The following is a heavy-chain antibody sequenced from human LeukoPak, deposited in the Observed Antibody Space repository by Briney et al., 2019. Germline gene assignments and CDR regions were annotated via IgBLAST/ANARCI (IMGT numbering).Heavy chain of an antibody. CDR1: GFTFSSYW. V-gene: IGHV3-7*01. CDR3: ARDIHYYYMDV. Sequence: PGGSLRLSCAASGFTFSSYWMSWVRQAPGKGLEWVANIKQDGSDKYYVDSVKGRFTISRDNAKNTLYLQMNSLRAEDTAVYYCARDIHYYYMDVWGKGTTVTVSS. CDR2: IKQDGSDK. D-gene: IGHD2-2*02. J-gene: IGHJ6*03.